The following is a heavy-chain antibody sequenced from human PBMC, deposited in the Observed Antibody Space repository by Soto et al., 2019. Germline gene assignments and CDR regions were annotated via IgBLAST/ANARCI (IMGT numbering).Heavy chain of an antibody. CDR2: IRTSVSTI. CDR3: AIVAPTLDY. Sequence: QVQLVESGGGLVKPGGSLSLSCAASGFTFSDYYMSWIRQAPGKRLEWVSNIRTSVSTINYADSVTVRFTISRNNAKNSLYLQMNSRIAEDPAVYYCAIVAPTLDYWCQGTLVTVSS. V-gene: IGHV3-11*01. CDR1: GFTFSDYY. J-gene: IGHJ4*02.